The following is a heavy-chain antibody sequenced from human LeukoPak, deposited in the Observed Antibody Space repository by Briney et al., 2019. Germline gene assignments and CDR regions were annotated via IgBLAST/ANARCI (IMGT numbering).Heavy chain of an antibody. V-gene: IGHV1-24*01. CDR2: FDPEDGET. Sequence: GASVKVSCKVSGYTLTELSMHWVRQAPGKGLEWMGGFDPEDGETIYAQKFQGRVTMTEDTSTDTAYMELSSLRSEDMAVYYCATDLISYGSGSYSGICSGYWGQGTLVTVSS. CDR3: ATDLISYGSGSYSGICSGY. J-gene: IGHJ4*02. D-gene: IGHD3-10*01. CDR1: GYTLTELS.